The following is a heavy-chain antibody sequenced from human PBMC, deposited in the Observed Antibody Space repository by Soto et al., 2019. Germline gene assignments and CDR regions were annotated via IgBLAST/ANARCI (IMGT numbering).Heavy chain of an antibody. J-gene: IGHJ4*02. CDR2: IKARSYNYAT. D-gene: IGHD3-16*01. CDR3: ARRWAGGVGYDSPPYYLDF. CDR1: GFTFSGSA. V-gene: IGHV3-73*02. Sequence: EVQLVESGGGLVQPGESVKLSCVASGFTFSGSAIHWVRQASGKGLEWVGRIKARSYNYATAYNGSLKGRFTISRDDSKKTAYLQMNSLRTEDTAVYYCARRWAGGVGYDSPPYYLDFWGQGTLLTFSS.